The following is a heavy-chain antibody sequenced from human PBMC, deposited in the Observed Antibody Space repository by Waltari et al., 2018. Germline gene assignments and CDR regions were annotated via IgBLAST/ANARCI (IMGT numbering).Heavy chain of an antibody. Sequence: EVQLVESGGGLVQSGGSLTLSCAASGFIFSDYWIGWVRQAPGKGLGWVANIKPDGSEPNYLGSLKGRVTISTDNAKDSVLLHVSSLRAEDTAVYYCARYVLLQDGHYFDSWGQGTLVTVSS. V-gene: IGHV3-7*01. J-gene: IGHJ4*02. CDR2: IKPDGSEP. D-gene: IGHD2-21*02. CDR1: GFIFSDYW. CDR3: ARYVLLQDGHYFDS.